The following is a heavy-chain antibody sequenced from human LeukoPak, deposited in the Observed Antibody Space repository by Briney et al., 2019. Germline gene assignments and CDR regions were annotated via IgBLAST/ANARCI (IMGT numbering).Heavy chain of an antibody. J-gene: IGHJ5*01. CDR3: TKSGRSNSWDQFFDS. V-gene: IGHV3-23*01. Sequence: GGSLRLSCAASGLTFNTYAMTWFRQAPGKGLEWVSSISRNSDSTYYADSVKGRFTISRDNSKNMLFLQMNSLRAEDTAFYYCTKSGRSNSWDQFFDSWGQGALVTVSS. D-gene: IGHD2-2*01. CDR2: ISRNSDST. CDR1: GLTFNTYA.